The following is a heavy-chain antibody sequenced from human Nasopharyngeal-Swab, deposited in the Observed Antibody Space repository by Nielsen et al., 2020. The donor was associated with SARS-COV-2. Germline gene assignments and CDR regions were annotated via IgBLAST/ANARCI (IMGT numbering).Heavy chain of an antibody. Sequence: VRQAPGKGLEWVAVISYDGSNKYYADSVKGRFTISRDNSKNTLYLQMNSLRAEDTAVYYCATTVTTLSGYWGRGTLVTVSS. V-gene: IGHV3-30*03. CDR2: ISYDGSNK. J-gene: IGHJ4*02. CDR3: ATTVTTLSGY. D-gene: IGHD4-17*01.